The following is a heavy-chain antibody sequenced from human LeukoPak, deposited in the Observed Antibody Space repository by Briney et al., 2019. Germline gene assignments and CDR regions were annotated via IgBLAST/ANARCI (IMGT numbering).Heavy chain of an antibody. CDR2: IWDDGSNK. V-gene: IGHV3-33*01. CDR1: GFTLSSYG. CDR3: ARAIAVVGDFYYYGMDL. J-gene: IGHJ6*02. Sequence: GSLRLSCAASGFTLSSYGMHWVRQAPGKGLEGVAVIWDDGSNKYYADSVKGRFTISRDNSKNTLYLQMNSLRAEDTAVYYCARAIAVVGDFYYYGMDLWGQGTTVTVSS. D-gene: IGHD6-13*01.